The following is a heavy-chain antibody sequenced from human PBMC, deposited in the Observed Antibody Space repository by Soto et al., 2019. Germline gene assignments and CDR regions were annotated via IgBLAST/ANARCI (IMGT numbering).Heavy chain of an antibody. CDR2: IYYSGST. D-gene: IGHD3-3*01. J-gene: IGHJ3*02. CDR1: GGSISSYY. Sequence: SETLSLTCTVSGGSISSYYWSWIRQPPGKGLEWIGYIYYSGSTNYNPSLKSRVTISVDTSKNQFSLKLSSVTAADTAVYYCARDRITIFAVVQGRDDFDIWGQGTMVTVSS. V-gene: IGHV4-59*01. CDR3: ARDRITIFAVVQGRDDFDI.